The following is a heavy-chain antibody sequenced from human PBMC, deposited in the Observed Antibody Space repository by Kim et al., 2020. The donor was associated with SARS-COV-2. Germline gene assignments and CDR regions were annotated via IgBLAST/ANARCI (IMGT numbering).Heavy chain of an antibody. CDR2: ISGSGGST. CDR1: GFTFSSYA. J-gene: IGHJ4*02. CDR3: AKQATIAAAGNVGHFDF. D-gene: IGHD6-13*01. V-gene: IGHV3-23*01. Sequence: GGSLRLSCAASGFTFSSYAMSWVRQAPGKRLEWVSVISGSGGSTYYADSVKGRFTISRDNSKNTLYLQMSSLRAEDMAVYYCAKQATIAAAGNVGHFDFWGQGTLVTVSS.